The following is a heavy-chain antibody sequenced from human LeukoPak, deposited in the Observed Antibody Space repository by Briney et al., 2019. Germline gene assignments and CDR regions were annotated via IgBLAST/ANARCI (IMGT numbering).Heavy chain of an antibody. J-gene: IGHJ6*03. V-gene: IGHV3-66*01. CDR2: IYSGGST. D-gene: IGHD3-16*01. CDR1: GFTVSSNY. CDR3: ARVGEGYWGDYYYYYMDV. Sequence: GGSLRLSCAASGFTVSSNYMSWVCQAPGKGLEWVSVIYSGGSTYYADSVKGRFTISRDNSKNTLYLQMNSLRAEDTAVYYCARVGEGYWGDYYYYYMDVWGKGTTVTVSS.